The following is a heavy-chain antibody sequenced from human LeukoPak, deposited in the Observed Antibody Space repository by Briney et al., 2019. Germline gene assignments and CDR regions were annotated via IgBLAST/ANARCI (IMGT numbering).Heavy chain of an antibody. CDR1: GFTFSTYS. Sequence: GGSLRLSCAASGFTFSTYSMNWVRQAPGKGLEWVSFIRSSSSYIYYADSVKGRFTISRDNAKNSLYLQMNSLRAEDTAVYYCARPGIAVAGEFFDYWGQGTLVTVSS. CDR3: ARPGIAVAGEFFDY. V-gene: IGHV3-21*01. D-gene: IGHD6-19*01. CDR2: IRSSSSYI. J-gene: IGHJ4*02.